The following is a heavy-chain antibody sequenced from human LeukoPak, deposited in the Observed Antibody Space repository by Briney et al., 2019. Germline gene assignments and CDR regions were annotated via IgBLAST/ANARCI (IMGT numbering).Heavy chain of an antibody. CDR2: NNTNTGDP. Sequence: ASVKVSCKASGYTFTSYAMNWVRQAPGQGLEWMGWNNTNTGDPTYAQDFTGRFVFSLDTSVSTAYLQISSLKAEDTALYYCATDRTGLQLVFDYWGQGTLVTVSS. V-gene: IGHV7-4-1*02. D-gene: IGHD6-13*01. CDR3: ATDRTGLQLVFDY. CDR1: GYTFTSYA. J-gene: IGHJ4*02.